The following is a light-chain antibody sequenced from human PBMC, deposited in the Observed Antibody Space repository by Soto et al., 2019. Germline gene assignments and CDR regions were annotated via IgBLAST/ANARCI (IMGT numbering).Light chain of an antibody. CDR2: DVA. Sequence: QSALTQPPSASGSPGQSVAISCTGTSSDVGGYNYVSWYQQHPGKPPKLIIYDVATRPSGVSNRFSGSKSGSTASLIISRLQTEDEADYYCVSFTSSTTYVFGSGTKVTVL. CDR3: VSFTSSTTYV. CDR1: SSDVGGYNY. J-gene: IGLJ1*01. V-gene: IGLV2-14*03.